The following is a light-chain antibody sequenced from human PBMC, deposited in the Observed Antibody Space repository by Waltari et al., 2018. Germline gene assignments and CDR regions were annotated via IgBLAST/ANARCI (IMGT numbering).Light chain of an antibody. J-gene: IGKJ1*01. V-gene: IGKV3-20*01. Sequence: EIVLTQSPGTLSLSPVERATLSCRASQSMGRYLVWYQQKPGQAPRLLIYAASSRATGIPDRFSGSGSGTDFTLTISGLEPEDFAVYYCQNHERLPATFGQGTKVEIK. CDR1: QSMGRY. CDR3: QNHERLPAT. CDR2: AAS.